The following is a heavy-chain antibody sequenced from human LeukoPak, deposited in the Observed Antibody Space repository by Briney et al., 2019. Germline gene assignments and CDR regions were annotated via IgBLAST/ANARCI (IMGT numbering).Heavy chain of an antibody. CDR3: ARESGGYCSTTSCYKGYFDY. CDR1: GFTFSSYG. D-gene: IGHD2-2*02. CDR2: IVSSGSYM. J-gene: IGHJ4*02. V-gene: IGHV3-21*01. Sequence: PGGSLRLSCAASGFTFSSYGMNWVRQAPGKGLEWVSSIVSSGSYMYYADSVKGRFTISRDNAKNSLYLQMNSLRAEDTAVYYCARESGGYCSTTSCYKGYFDYWGQETLVTVSS.